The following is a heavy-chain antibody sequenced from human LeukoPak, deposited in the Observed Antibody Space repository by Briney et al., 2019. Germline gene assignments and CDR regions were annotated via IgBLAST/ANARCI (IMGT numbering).Heavy chain of an antibody. CDR2: INPDSGVT. D-gene: IGHD6-19*01. J-gene: IGHJ4*02. Sequence: GASVKVSCKASGYTFTGYFIHWVRQAPGQGLEWMGRINPDSGVTNYAQKLQGRVTMTTDTSTSTAYMELRSLRSDDTAVYYCARDIAVAGTGFDYWGQGTLVTVSS. CDR1: GYTFTGYF. CDR3: ARDIAVAGTGFDY. V-gene: IGHV1-2*06.